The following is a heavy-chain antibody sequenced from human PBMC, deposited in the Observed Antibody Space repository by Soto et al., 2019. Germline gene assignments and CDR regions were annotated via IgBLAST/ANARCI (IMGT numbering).Heavy chain of an antibody. CDR1: GGSFSGYY. D-gene: IGHD4-17*01. Sequence: SETLSLTCAVYGGSFSGYYWGWIRQPPGKGLEWIGEINHSGSTNYNPSLKSRVTISVDTSKNQFSLKLSSVTAADTAVYYCGRGRRTTVTIDYWGQGTQVTVSS. J-gene: IGHJ4*02. CDR2: INHSGST. CDR3: GRGRRTTVTIDY. V-gene: IGHV4-34*01.